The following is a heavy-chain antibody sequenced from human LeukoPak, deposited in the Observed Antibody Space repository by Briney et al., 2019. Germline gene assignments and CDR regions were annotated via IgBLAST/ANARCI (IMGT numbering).Heavy chain of an antibody. CDR1: GGSISSSSYY. J-gene: IGHJ4*02. CDR2: IYYSGST. D-gene: IGHD5-18*01. Sequence: SETLSLTCTVSGGSISSSSYYWGWIRQPPGKGLEWIGSIYYSGSTYYNPSLKSRVTISVDTSKNQFSLKLSSVTAADTAVYYCARDRQLWFPKITYFDYWGQGTLVTVSS. V-gene: IGHV4-39*07. CDR3: ARDRQLWFPKITYFDY.